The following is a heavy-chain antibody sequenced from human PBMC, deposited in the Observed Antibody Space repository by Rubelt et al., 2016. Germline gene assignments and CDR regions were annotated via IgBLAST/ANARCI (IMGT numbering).Heavy chain of an antibody. Sequence: QVQLVQSGAEVRKPGSSVKVSCKASGGTFSSYAISWVRQAPGQGLEWMGGIIPILGIANYAQKFHGRVTITADKSTSTAYMELSSLRSEDTAVYYCARSGTYGDYGDHWGQGTLVTVSS. D-gene: IGHD4-17*01. CDR1: GGTFSSYA. J-gene: IGHJ4*02. CDR3: ARSGTYGDYGDH. V-gene: IGHV1-69*09. CDR2: IIPILGIA.